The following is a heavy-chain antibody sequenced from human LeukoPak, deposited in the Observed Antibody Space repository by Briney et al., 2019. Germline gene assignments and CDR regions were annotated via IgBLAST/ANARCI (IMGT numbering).Heavy chain of an antibody. V-gene: IGHV3-30*02. CDR1: GFTFSSYG. J-gene: IGHJ4*02. D-gene: IGHD3-9*01. CDR2: IRYDGSNK. CDR3: AKGRGYDILTGYYLDY. Sequence: GGSLRLSCAASGFTFSSYGMHWVRQAPGKGLEWVAFIRYDGSNKYYADSVKGRFTISRDNSKNTLYLQMNSLRAEDTAVYYCAKGRGYDILTGYYLDYWGQGTLVTVSS.